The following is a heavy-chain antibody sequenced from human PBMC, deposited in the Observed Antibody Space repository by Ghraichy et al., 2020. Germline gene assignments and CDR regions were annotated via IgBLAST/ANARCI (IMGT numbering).Heavy chain of an antibody. D-gene: IGHD6-13*01. CDR3: ARAGGRYSSSWFSFDY. V-gene: IGHV1-18*01. CDR1: GYTFTSYG. J-gene: IGHJ4*02. CDR2: ISAYNGNT. Sequence: ASVKVSCKASGYTFTSYGISWVRQAPGQGLEWMGWISAYNGNTNYAQKLQGRVTMTTDTSTSTAYMELRSLRSDDTAVYYCARAGGRYSSSWFSFDYWRQGTLVTVSS.